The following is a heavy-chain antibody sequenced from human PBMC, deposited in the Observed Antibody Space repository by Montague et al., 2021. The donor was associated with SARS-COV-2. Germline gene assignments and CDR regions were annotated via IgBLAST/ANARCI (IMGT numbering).Heavy chain of an antibody. CDR1: GFTVSSNY. Sequence: SLRLSCAASGFTVSSNYMSWVRQAPGKGLEWVSIIYSSGSIYYADSVKGQSTISRDNSKNTLYLQMNSLRPEDTAMYYCARGSYYYYSSGYSQFDYWGQGTLVTVSS. CDR2: IYSSGSI. J-gene: IGHJ4*02. D-gene: IGHD3-22*01. V-gene: IGHV3-53*05. CDR3: ARGSYYYYSSGYSQFDY.